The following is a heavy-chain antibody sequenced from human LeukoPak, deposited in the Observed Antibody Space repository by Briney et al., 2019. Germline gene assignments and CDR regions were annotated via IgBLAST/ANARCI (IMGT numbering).Heavy chain of an antibody. J-gene: IGHJ4*02. D-gene: IGHD6-6*01. V-gene: IGHV1-8*01. CDR2: MNPNSGNT. CDR3: ARVAPSSPCFDC. Sequence: ASVKVSCKASGYTFTSYDINWVRQATGQGLEWMGWMNPNSGNTGYAQKFQGRVTMTRNTSISTAYMELSSLRSEDTAVYYCARVAPSSPCFDCWGQGTLVTVSS. CDR1: GYTFTSYD.